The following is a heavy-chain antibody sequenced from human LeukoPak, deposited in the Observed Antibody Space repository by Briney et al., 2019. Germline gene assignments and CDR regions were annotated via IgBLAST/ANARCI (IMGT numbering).Heavy chain of an antibody. CDR1: GFTFSSYS. Sequence: GGSLRLSCAASGFTFSSYSMNWVRQAPGKGLEWVSYTSSSSSTIYYADSVKGRFTISRDNAKNSLYLQMNSLRAEDTAVYYCARVTSSGYYYVVPLYYFDYWGQGTLVTVSS. V-gene: IGHV3-48*04. CDR2: TSSSSSTI. CDR3: ARVTSSGYYYVVPLYYFDY. D-gene: IGHD3-22*01. J-gene: IGHJ4*02.